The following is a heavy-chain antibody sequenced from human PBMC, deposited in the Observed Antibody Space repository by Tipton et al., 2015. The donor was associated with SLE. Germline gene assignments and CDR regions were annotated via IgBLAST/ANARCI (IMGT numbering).Heavy chain of an antibody. CDR1: GFIFGIYR. CDR3: AKVIPHYGDYSPFDY. J-gene: IGHJ4*02. D-gene: IGHD4-17*01. CDR2: IRYDGSNK. Sequence: SLRLSCEGSGFIFGIYRMNWVRQAPGKGLEWVAFIRYDGSNKYYADSVKGRFTISRDNSKNTLYLQMNSLRSDDTAVYYCAKVIPHYGDYSPFDYWGQGTLVTVSS. V-gene: IGHV3-30*02.